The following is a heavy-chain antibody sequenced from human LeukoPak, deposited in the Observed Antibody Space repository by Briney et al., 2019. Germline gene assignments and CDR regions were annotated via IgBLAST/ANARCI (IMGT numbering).Heavy chain of an antibody. Sequence: GGSLRLSCAASGFTFSKYWIHWVRQVPGKGLVWVSRINPAGNYRNFADSVEGRFTISRDNAGNTVYLQMNSLRVEDTSLFYCVRDWDHYDFDSWGQGTLVIVSS. D-gene: IGHD3-3*01. V-gene: IGHV3-74*01. J-gene: IGHJ5*01. CDR2: INPAGNYR. CDR3: VRDWDHYDFDS. CDR1: GFTFSKYW.